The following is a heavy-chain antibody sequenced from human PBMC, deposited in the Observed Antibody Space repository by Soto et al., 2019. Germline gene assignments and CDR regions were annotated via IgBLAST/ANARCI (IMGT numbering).Heavy chain of an antibody. CDR2: ISYDGSNK. D-gene: IGHD3-10*01. V-gene: IGHV3-30*18. CDR1: GCIFSKYG. Sequence: QVQLVESGGGVVQPGRSLRLSCAASGCIFSKYGMHWVRQAPGKGLEWVAIISYDGSNKYYAESVKGRFIISRDKSENTLYLQMNGLRPEDTALYYCAKDLGSGKPYYYYAMDVWGQGTTVTVSS. CDR3: AKDLGSGKPYYYYAMDV. J-gene: IGHJ6*02.